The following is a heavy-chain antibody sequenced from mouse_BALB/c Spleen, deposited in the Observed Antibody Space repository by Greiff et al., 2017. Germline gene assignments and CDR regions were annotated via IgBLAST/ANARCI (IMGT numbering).Heavy chain of an antibody. CDR2: IDPENGDT. D-gene: IGHD6-1*01. Sequence: VQLQQSGAELVRPGASVKLSCTASGFNFNDYYMHWVKQRPEQGLEWIGWIDPENGDTEYATKFQGKATMTADTSSNTAYLQLSSLMSEDTAVYNCSAGSARGDYAMDYWGQGTSVTVSS. V-gene: IGHV14-4*02. J-gene: IGHJ4*01. CDR3: SAGSARGDYAMDY. CDR1: GFNFNDYY.